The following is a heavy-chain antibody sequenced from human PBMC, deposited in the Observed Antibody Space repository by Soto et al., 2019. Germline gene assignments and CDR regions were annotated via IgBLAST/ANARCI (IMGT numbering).Heavy chain of an antibody. D-gene: IGHD1-26*01. Sequence: QVKLVESGGGVVQPGRSLRLYWAASGFNVSAYTMHWVRQAPGKGLEWVAVISSDGNHKYYTDSVKGRFTISRDTSTNTLYLQMNSLRAEDTAVYYCARWEQPLFDYWGQGTLVTVSS. CDR2: ISSDGNHK. J-gene: IGHJ4*02. V-gene: IGHV3-30-3*01. CDR3: ARWEQPLFDY. CDR1: GFNVSAYT.